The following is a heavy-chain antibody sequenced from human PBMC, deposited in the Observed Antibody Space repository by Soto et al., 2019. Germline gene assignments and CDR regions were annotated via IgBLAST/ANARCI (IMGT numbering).Heavy chain of an antibody. CDR3: TTALQLWLISPDYYYYYMDV. D-gene: IGHD5-18*01. V-gene: IGHV3-15*01. J-gene: IGHJ6*03. Sequence: PGGSLRLSCAASGFTFSNAWMSWARQAPGKGLEWVGRIKSKTDGGTTDYAAPVKGRFTISRDDSKNTLYLQMNSLKTEDTAVYYCTTALQLWLISPDYYYYYMDVWGKGTTVTVSS. CDR2: IKSKTDGGTT. CDR1: GFTFSNAW.